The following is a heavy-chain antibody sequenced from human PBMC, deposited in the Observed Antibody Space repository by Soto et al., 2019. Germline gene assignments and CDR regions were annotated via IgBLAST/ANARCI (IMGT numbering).Heavy chain of an antibody. D-gene: IGHD4-17*01. J-gene: IGHJ6*02. V-gene: IGHV5-51*01. CDR1: GYSFTSYW. CDR3: ARQRNDYGDYGASYYYYGMDV. Sequence: PGESLKISCKGSGYSFTSYWIGWVRQMPGKGLEWMGIIYPGDSDTRYSPSFQGQVTISADKSISTAYLQWSSLKASDTAMYYCARQRNDYGDYGASYYYYGMDVWGQGTTVTVSS. CDR2: IYPGDSDT.